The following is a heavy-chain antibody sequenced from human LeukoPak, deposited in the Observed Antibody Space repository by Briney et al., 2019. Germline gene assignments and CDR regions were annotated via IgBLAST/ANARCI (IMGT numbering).Heavy chain of an antibody. CDR2: INHSGDT. V-gene: IGHV4-34*01. D-gene: IGHD1-26*01. CDR3: ASGRSGSIRNGMDV. Sequence: PSETLSLTCAVYGDYPSSYYWSWVRQPPGRGLEWIGEINHSGDTNYTPSLESRVTISVDTSQNQIYLKLGSVTVADTAVYYCASGRSGSIRNGMDVWGQGTTVTVSS. CDR1: GDYPSSYY. J-gene: IGHJ6*02.